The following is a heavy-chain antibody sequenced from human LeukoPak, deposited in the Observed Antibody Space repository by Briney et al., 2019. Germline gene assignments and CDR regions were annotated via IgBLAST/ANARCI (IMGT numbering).Heavy chain of an antibody. J-gene: IGHJ6*02. CDR3: ARGSGIVGAYFYYYGMDV. V-gene: IGHV4-59*01. CDR1: GGSMSRFY. Sequence: PSETLSLTCSISGGSMSRFYWTWIRQFPGKGLEWIGYVHNTGGTNYNPSLKSRVTIAVDTSKNQFSLKLSSVVAADTAVYYCARGSGIVGAYFYYYGMDVWGQGTTVTVSS. D-gene: IGHD1-26*01. CDR2: VHNTGGT.